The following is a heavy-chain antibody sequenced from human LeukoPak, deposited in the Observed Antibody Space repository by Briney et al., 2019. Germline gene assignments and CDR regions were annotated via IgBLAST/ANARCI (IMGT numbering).Heavy chain of an antibody. Sequence: ASVKVSCKASGYTFTSYDINWVRQATGQGLEWMGWMNPNSGNTGYAQKFQGRVTMTRNTSISTAYMELSSLRSEDTAVYYCARASDLLRYFDWLPYYYYYGMDVWGQGTTVTVSS. CDR2: MNPNSGNT. V-gene: IGHV1-8*01. CDR3: ARASDLLRYFDWLPYYYYYGMDV. CDR1: GYTFTSYD. J-gene: IGHJ6*02. D-gene: IGHD3-9*01.